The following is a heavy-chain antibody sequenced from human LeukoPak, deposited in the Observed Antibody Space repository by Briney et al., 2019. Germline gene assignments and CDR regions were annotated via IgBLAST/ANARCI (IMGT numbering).Heavy chain of an antibody. V-gene: IGHV3-15*01. CDR1: GFTFSNAW. Sequence: GRSLRLSCAASGFTFSNAWMSWVRQAPGKGLEWVGRIKSKTDGGTTDYAAPVKGSFTISRDDSKNTLYLQMNSLKTEDTAVYYCTGVSRSSWYDYWGQGTLVTVSS. CDR2: IKSKTDGGTT. J-gene: IGHJ4*02. D-gene: IGHD6-13*01. CDR3: TGVSRSSWYDY.